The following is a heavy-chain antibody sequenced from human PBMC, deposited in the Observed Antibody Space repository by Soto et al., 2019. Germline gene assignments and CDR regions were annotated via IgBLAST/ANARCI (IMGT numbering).Heavy chain of an antibody. Sequence: SETLSLTCTVSGGSINTFYWSWVRQPAGKGLEWMGRIFSSGSTSFNPSLESRVAMSVDTSKNHFSLNLSSVTAADMAVYYCAREGSYSSYNFAHGIQLWSFDFWGQGALVTVSS. J-gene: IGHJ4*02. D-gene: IGHD5-18*01. CDR2: IFSSGST. CDR3: AREGSYSSYNFAHGIQLWSFDF. V-gene: IGHV4-4*07. CDR1: GGSINTFY.